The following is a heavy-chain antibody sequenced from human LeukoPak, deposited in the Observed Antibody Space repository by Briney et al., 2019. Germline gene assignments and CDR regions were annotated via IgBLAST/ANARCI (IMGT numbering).Heavy chain of an antibody. V-gene: IGHV4-4*07. D-gene: IGHD6-19*01. CDR3: ARDREAVAVWSGFYYYYYYMDV. CDR1: GGSISSYY. J-gene: IGHJ6*03. CDR2: IYTSGST. Sequence: PSETLSLTCTVSGGSISSYYWSWIRQPAGKGLEWIGRIYTSGSTNYNPSLKSRVTMSVDTSKNQFSLKLSSVTAADTAVYYCARDREAVAVWSGFYYYYYYMDVWGKGTTVTISS.